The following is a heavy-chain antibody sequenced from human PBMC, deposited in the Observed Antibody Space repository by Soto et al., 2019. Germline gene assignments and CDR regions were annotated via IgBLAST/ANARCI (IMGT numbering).Heavy chain of an antibody. V-gene: IGHV1-69*13. J-gene: IGHJ6*02. CDR2: IIPIFGTA. D-gene: IGHD5-12*01. Sequence: GASVKVSCKASGGTFSSYAISWVRQAPGQGLEWMGGIIPIFGTANYAQKFQGRVTITADESTSTAYMELSSLRSEDTAVYYCAREPIVATPKTYYYYYGMDVWGQGTTVTVSS. CDR1: GGTFSSYA. CDR3: AREPIVATPKTYYYYYGMDV.